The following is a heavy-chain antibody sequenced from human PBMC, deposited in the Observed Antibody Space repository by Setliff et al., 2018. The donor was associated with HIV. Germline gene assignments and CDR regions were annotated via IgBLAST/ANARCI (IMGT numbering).Heavy chain of an antibody. CDR1: GGTFSSYA. V-gene: IGHV1-69*13. CDR3: ARGADGDFHYYMDV. CDR2: IIPIFGKA. Sequence: GASVKVSCKASGGTFSSYAISWVRQAPGQGLEWMGGIIPIFGKANYAQKFQGRVTITADESTSTAYMEMSSLRSEDTAVYYCARGADGDFHYYMDVWGKGTTVTAP. D-gene: IGHD3-10*01. J-gene: IGHJ6*03.